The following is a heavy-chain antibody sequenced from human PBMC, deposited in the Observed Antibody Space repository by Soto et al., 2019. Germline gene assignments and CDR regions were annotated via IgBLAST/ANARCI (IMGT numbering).Heavy chain of an antibody. CDR1: GFTVSSNY. Sequence: GGSLRLSCAASGFTVSSNYLTWVRQAPGEGLKWVSVLYPNGRAFYADSVKGRFTISTDNSQNSVYLLTNTLRAEDTAIYYCARGLGREYQDNRNYFHLDYWGQGTLVTVSS. J-gene: IGHJ4*02. CDR3: ARGLGREYQDNRNYFHLDY. V-gene: IGHV3-53*01. CDR2: LYPNGRA. D-gene: IGHD1-20*01.